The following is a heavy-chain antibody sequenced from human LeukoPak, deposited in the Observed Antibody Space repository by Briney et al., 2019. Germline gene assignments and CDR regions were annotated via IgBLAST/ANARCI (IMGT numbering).Heavy chain of an antibody. CDR3: ARDRESSGADY. CDR1: GYTFTRYY. CDR2: INPNSGGT. J-gene: IGHJ4*02. D-gene: IGHD6-19*01. Sequence: GASVNDSCKASGYTFTRYYMHWVRPAPGQGTEWMGWINPNSGGTNYAQKFQGRVTMTRDTSISTAYMELSSLTSDDTAVYYCARDRESSGADYWGQGTLVTVAS. V-gene: IGHV1-2*02.